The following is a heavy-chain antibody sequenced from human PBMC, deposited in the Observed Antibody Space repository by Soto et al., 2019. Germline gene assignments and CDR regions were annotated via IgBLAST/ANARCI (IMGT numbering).Heavy chain of an antibody. D-gene: IGHD3-16*01. Sequence: EVQLVESGGGLVKSGGSLRLSCAASGFTFSNAWMNWVRQAPGKGLEWVGRVKSKTDGGTTDYAAPVKGRLTISRDDSKNTVSLQKNSLKTEDTAVYYGATGGYFLDYWGQGTLVTVSS. CDR2: VKSKTDGGTT. J-gene: IGHJ4*02. CDR3: ATGGYFLDY. CDR1: GFTFSNAW. V-gene: IGHV3-15*01.